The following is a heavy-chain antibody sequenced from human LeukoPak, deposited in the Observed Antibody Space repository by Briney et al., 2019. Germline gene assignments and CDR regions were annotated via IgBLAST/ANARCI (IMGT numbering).Heavy chain of an antibody. V-gene: IGHV3-23*01. J-gene: IGHJ4*02. D-gene: IGHD2-21*01. CDR1: GFTLSSYA. Sequence: GGSLRLSCAASGFTLSSYAMSWVRQAPGKGLEWVSAISVSGNTYHTDSVKGRFTISRDSSKNTLYLQMNRLRAEDAAVYYCAKAPVTTCSGAYCYPFDYWGQGTLVTVSS. CDR2: ISVSGNT. CDR3: AKAPVTTCSGAYCYPFDY.